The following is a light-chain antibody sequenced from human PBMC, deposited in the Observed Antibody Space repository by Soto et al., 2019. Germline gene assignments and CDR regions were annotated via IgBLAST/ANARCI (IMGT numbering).Light chain of an antibody. V-gene: IGKV3-20*01. Sequence: EIVLTQSPGGLSLSPGERATLCCRASQSVTSSYLAWYQQKPGQAPRLLIYGASSRATGIPDRFSGSGSGTDFTLTISRLEPEDFAVYFCQQFDSSWTFGQGTKVDIK. CDR2: GAS. CDR3: QQFDSSWT. CDR1: QSVTSSY. J-gene: IGKJ1*01.